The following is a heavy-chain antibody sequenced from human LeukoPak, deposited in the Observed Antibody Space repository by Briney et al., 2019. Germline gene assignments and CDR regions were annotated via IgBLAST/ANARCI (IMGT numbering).Heavy chain of an antibody. V-gene: IGHV3-7*01. J-gene: IGHJ4*02. CDR2: INQDGSEV. CDR1: GLRVNTPG. CDR3: ASDGGSRSSTFHCASTSCPVDY. D-gene: IGHD2-2*01. Sequence: GGSLRLSFVAAGLRVNTPGMACARQAPGKGLEWVANINQDGSEVHYVDSVKGRFTISRANAKKSLCLEVNSLRGADADVYFCASDGGSRSSTFHCASTSCPVDYWGQGTQVTVSS.